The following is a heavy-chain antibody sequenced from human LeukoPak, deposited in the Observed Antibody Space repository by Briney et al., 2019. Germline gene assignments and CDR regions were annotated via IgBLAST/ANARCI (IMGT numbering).Heavy chain of an antibody. CDR1: GGSISSGGYY. D-gene: IGHD2-15*01. CDR2: IYYSGST. CDR3: ARVSDFRGGSCYYFDY. J-gene: IGHJ4*02. V-gene: IGHV4-31*03. Sequence: SETLSLTCTVSGGSISSGGYYWSWIRQHPGKGLEWIGYIYYSGSTYYNPSLKSRVTISVDTSKNQFSLKLSSVTAADTAVYYCARVSDFRGGSCYYFDYWGQGTPVTVSS.